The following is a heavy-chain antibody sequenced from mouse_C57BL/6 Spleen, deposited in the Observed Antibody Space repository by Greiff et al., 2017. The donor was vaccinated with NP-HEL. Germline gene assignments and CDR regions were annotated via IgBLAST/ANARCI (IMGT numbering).Heavy chain of an antibody. CDR1: GFTFTDYY. D-gene: IGHD2-2*01. CDR2: IRNKANGYTT. CDR3: ARYLYGYDGYFDV. J-gene: IGHJ1*03. V-gene: IGHV7-3*01. Sequence: EVKLVESGGGLVQPGGSLSLSCAASGFTFTDYYMSWVRQPPGKALEWLGFIRNKANGYTTEYSASVKGRFTISRDNSQSILYLQMNALRAEDSATYYCARYLYGYDGYFDVWGTGTTVTVSS.